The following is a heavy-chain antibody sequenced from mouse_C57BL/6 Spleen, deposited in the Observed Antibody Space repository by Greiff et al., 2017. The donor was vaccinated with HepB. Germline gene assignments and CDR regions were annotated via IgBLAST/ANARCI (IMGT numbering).Heavy chain of an antibody. CDR3: ARDYYGGTLYWYFDV. J-gene: IGHJ1*03. V-gene: IGHV1-82*01. Sequence: VQLQQSGPELVKPGASVKISCKASGYAFSSSWMNWVKQRPGKGLEWIGRIYPGDGDTNYNGKFKGKATLTADKSSSTAYMQLSSLTSEDSAVYFCARDYYGGTLYWYFDVWGTGTTVTVSS. D-gene: IGHD1-1*01. CDR1: GYAFSSSW. CDR2: IYPGDGDT.